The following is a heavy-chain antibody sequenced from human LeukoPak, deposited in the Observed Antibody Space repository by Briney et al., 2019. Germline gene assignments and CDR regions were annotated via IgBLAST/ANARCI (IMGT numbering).Heavy chain of an antibody. CDR2: IIPIFGTA. D-gene: IGHD6-25*01. Sequence: VKVSCKASGYTFSSYAISWVRHAPGQGLEWMGGIIPIFGTANYAQKFQGRVTIATDESTSTAYMELSSLRSEDTAVYYCARNSIAAHYAFDIWGQGTMVTVSS. V-gene: IGHV1-69*13. J-gene: IGHJ3*02. CDR3: ARNSIAAHYAFDI. CDR1: GYTFSSYA.